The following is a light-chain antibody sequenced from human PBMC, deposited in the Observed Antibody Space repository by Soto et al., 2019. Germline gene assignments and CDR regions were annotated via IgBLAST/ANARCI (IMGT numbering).Light chain of an antibody. CDR3: QHYINWPS. CDR1: QSVSSN. CDR2: GAS. J-gene: IGKJ5*01. V-gene: IGKV3-15*01. Sequence: IVMTQSPVTLSMSPGERATLSCRASQSVSSNLAWYQQKPGQAPRLLIYGASTRATGVPARFSGSGSGTEFTLTSSSLQTEDFTFYFCQHYINWPSFGQGTRLELK.